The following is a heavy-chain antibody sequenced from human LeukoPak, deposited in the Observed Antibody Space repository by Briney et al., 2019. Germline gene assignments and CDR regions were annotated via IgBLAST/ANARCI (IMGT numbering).Heavy chain of an antibody. V-gene: IGHV3-7*01. D-gene: IGHD2-21*02. CDR3: ARYFDNTAYSWRRFDY. Sequence: GGSLRLSCAASGFSFSNFWMTWARQRPGKGPEWLATIRQDGGDKWYVDSVRGRFTISRDNAKNSLYLQMNSLRPEDTAVYYCARYFDNTAYSWRRFDYWGQGGLVTVSS. J-gene: IGHJ4*02. CDR1: GFSFSNFW. CDR2: IRQDGGDK.